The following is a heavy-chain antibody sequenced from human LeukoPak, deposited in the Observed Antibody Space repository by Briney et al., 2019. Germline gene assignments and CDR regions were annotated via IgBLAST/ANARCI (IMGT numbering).Heavy chain of an antibody. J-gene: IGHJ3*02. Sequence: PSETLPLTCTVSGGSISSYYWSWIRQPPGKGLEWIGYIYYSGSTNYNPSLKSRVTISVDTSKNQFSLKLSSVTAADTAVYYCARSDFSDAFDIWGQGTMVTASS. D-gene: IGHD2-21*02. V-gene: IGHV4-59*01. CDR1: GGSISSYY. CDR2: IYYSGST. CDR3: ARSDFSDAFDI.